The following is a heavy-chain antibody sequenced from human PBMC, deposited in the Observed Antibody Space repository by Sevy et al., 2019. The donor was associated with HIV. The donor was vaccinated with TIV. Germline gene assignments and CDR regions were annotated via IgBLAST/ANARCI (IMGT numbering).Heavy chain of an antibody. CDR2: IISSGDIT. Sequence: GGSLRLSCAASGFTFSSSAMNWVRQAPGKGLEWVSGIISSGDITYYPDSVKGRFTISRDNSKNTLYLQINSLRVEDTAIYYCAKRSNENFFDYWGQGSLVTVPS. J-gene: IGHJ4*02. CDR1: GFTFSSSA. D-gene: IGHD2-8*01. V-gene: IGHV3-23*01. CDR3: AKRSNENFFDY.